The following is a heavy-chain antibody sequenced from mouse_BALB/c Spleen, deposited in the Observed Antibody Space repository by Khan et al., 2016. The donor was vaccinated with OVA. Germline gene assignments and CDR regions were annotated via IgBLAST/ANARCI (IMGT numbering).Heavy chain of an antibody. CDR1: GFSLSRYN. Sequence: QVQLKESGPGLVAPSQSLSITCTVSGFSLSRYNIHWVRQPPGKGLEWLGMIWGGGGTDYNSNLKSRLSIRKDNSKSQVLLKMNSLQIDDTAMYYCAIAYYRYEGYYAMDYWGQGTSVTVSS. CDR3: AIAYYRYEGYYAMDY. J-gene: IGHJ4*01. D-gene: IGHD2-14*01. V-gene: IGHV2-6-4*01. CDR2: IWGGGGT.